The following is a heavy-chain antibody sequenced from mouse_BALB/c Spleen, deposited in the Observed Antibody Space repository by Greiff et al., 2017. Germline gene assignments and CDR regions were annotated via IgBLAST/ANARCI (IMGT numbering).Heavy chain of an antibody. V-gene: IGHV5-17*02. D-gene: IGHD3-2*02. CDR1: GFTFSSFG. J-gene: IGHJ3*01. Sequence: EVKLMESGGGLVQPGGSRKLSCAASGFTFSSFGMHWVRQAPEKGLEWVAYISSGSSTIYYADTVKGRFTISRDNPKNTLFLQMTSLRSEDTAMYYCARLGGSGAWFAYWGQGTLVTVSA. CDR2: ISSGSSTI. CDR3: ARLGGSGAWFAY.